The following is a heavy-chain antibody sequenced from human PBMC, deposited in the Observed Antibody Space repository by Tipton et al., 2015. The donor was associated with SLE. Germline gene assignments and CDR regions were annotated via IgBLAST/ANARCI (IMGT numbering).Heavy chain of an antibody. Sequence: TLSLTCTVSGGSVSSTGSYWGWIRQPPGKGLEWFGSIYPNGYTYYNPSLKSRVTISLDTSKNQFSLKLSSATAADTAMYYCARHWGLSEPVDYWGQGTLVTVSS. V-gene: IGHV4-39*07. CDR3: ARHWGLSEPVDY. D-gene: IGHD3-16*01. CDR2: IYPNGYT. CDR1: GGSVSSTGSY. J-gene: IGHJ4*02.